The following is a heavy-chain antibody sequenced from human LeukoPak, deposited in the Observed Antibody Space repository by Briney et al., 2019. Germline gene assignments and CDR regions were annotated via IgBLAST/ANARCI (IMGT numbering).Heavy chain of an antibody. D-gene: IGHD3-22*01. Sequence: SVKVSCKASGGTFSSYTIGWVRQAPGQGLEWMGRIIPILGIANYAQKFQGRVTITADKSTSTAYMELSSLRSEDTAVYYCARDPSHDSSGYYLDYWGQGTLVTVSS. CDR3: ARDPSHDSSGYYLDY. J-gene: IGHJ4*02. CDR1: GGTFSSYT. CDR2: IIPILGIA. V-gene: IGHV1-69*04.